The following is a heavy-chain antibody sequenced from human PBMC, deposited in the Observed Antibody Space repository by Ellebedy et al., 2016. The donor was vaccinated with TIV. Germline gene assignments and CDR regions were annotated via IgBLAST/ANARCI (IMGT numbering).Heavy chain of an antibody. CDR2: ISSSSSYI. J-gene: IGHJ2*01. D-gene: IGHD7-27*01. CDR1: GFTFSNYS. Sequence: GESLKISXAASGFTFSNYSMTWVRQAPGKGLEWVSLISSSSSYIYYVDSLKGRFTISRDNAKNSLYLQMNSLRAEDTAVYYCARGNWGFRYFDLWGRGTLVTVSS. CDR3: ARGNWGFRYFDL. V-gene: IGHV3-21*01.